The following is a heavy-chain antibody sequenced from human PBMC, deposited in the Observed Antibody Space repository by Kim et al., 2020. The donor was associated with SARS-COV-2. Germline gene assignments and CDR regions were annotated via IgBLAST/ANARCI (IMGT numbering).Heavy chain of an antibody. J-gene: IGHJ6*02. CDR1: GFTFGIYG. D-gene: IGHD1-26*01. CDR2: ITDDGRNT. CDR3: AKKPGDRSTWGKHGMDV. Sequence: GGSLRLSCVASGFTFGIYGMHWARQAPGKGLQWVAVITDDGRNTYYADSVKGRFTISRDNSKNTLYLQMNSVRAEDTAVYYCAKKPGDRSTWGKHGMDVWGQGTTVTVSS. V-gene: IGHV3-30*18.